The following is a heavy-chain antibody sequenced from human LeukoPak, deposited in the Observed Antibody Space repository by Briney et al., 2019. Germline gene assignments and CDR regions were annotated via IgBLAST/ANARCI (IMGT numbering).Heavy chain of an antibody. CDR2: ISWNSGSI. CDR1: GFTFDDYA. V-gene: IGHV3-9*01. J-gene: IGHJ4*02. CDR3: AKAQSAQYGGGFDY. Sequence: GGSLRLSCAASGFTFDDYAMHWVRQAPGKGLEWVSGISWNSGSIGYADSVKGRFTISRDNAKNSLYLQMNSLRAEDTALYYCAKAQSAQYGGGFDYWGQGTLVTVSS. D-gene: IGHD2-2*01.